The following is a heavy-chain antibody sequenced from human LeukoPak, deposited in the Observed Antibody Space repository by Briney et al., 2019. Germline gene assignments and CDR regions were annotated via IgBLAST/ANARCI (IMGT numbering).Heavy chain of an antibody. Sequence: SETLSLTCAVSGGSISSSNWWSWVRQPPGKGLEWIGEIYHSGSTYYNPSLKSRVTISVDRSKNQFSLKLSSVTAADTAVYYCATNTIFGVVIPGAFDIWGQGTMVTVSS. CDR3: ATNTIFGVVIPGAFDI. V-gene: IGHV4-4*02. CDR2: IYHSGST. J-gene: IGHJ3*02. CDR1: GGSISSSNW. D-gene: IGHD3-3*01.